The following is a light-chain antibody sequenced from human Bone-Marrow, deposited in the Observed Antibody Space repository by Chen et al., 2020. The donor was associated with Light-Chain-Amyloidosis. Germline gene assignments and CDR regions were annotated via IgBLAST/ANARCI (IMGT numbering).Light chain of an antibody. V-gene: IGLV1-47*01. J-gene: IGLJ1*01. CDR1: SSNIGINY. CDR3: AAWDGSRSGDV. CDR2: RTT. Sequence: QSGLTQPPSASGTPGQRVTISCSGASSNIGINYVYWYQHFPGAAANLLIHRTTRRPSGGPVRFTASKSGTSAFLATSWLRSEDEADYYCAAWDGSRSGDVFGPGTKLIVL.